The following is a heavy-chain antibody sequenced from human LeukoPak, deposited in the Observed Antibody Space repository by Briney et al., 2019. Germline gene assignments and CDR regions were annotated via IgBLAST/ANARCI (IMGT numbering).Heavy chain of an antibody. Sequence: PSETLSLTCTVSGGSISSSSYYWGWIRQPPGEGLEWIGSIYYSGITYYNPSLKSRVTISIDTSKNQFSLKLSSVTAADTAVYYCASGRGGLPTYFDYWGQGTLVTVSS. J-gene: IGHJ4*02. D-gene: IGHD5-24*01. CDR1: GGSISSSSYY. V-gene: IGHV4-39*07. CDR2: IYYSGIT. CDR3: ASGRGGLPTYFDY.